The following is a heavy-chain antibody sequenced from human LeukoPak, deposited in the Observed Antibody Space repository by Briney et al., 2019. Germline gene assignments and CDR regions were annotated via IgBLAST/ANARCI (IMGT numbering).Heavy chain of an antibody. Sequence: ASVKVSCKASGYTFTSYDINWVRQATGQGLEWMEWMNPNSGNTGYAQKFQGRVTITRNTSITPAYLELSSLRSDDTAVYYFRRGGSFGVYWGQGTLVTVSS. CDR3: RRGGSFGVY. CDR2: MNPNSGNT. V-gene: IGHV1-8*03. D-gene: IGHD3-10*01. J-gene: IGHJ4*02. CDR1: GYTFTSYD.